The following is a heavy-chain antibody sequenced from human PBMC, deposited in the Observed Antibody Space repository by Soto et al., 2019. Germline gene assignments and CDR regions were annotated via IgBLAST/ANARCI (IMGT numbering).Heavy chain of an antibody. D-gene: IGHD3-3*01. CDR2: IYSGGST. CDR3: ARDLRITIFGVVMRKDNYAFDI. CDR1: GVTVISLY. J-gene: IGHJ3*02. Sequence: GGSLRLSWAASGVTVISLYRRWVLQAPGKGLEWVSVIYSGGSTYYADSVKGRFTISRDNSKNTLYLQMNSLRAEDTAVYYCARDLRITIFGVVMRKDNYAFDIWGQGTMVTVS. V-gene: IGHV3-66*01.